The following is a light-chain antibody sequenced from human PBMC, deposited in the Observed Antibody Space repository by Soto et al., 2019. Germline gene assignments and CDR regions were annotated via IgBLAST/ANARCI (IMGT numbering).Light chain of an antibody. Sequence: DIQMTQSPSTLSASVGDRVTITCRASQSISSWLAWYQQKPGKAPKLLIYDASGLESGVPSRFSGSGSGTEFTLTISSLQPDDFATYYCQQYNSYSRTFGQGTRWIS. V-gene: IGKV1-5*01. J-gene: IGKJ1*01. CDR2: DAS. CDR1: QSISSW. CDR3: QQYNSYSRT.